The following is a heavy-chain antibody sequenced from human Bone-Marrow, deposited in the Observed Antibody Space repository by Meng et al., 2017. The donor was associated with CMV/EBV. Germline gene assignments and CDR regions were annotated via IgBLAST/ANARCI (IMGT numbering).Heavy chain of an antibody. CDR2: INHSGTT. D-gene: IGHD6-6*01. J-gene: IGHJ4*02. Sequence: GSLRLSCAVYGGSFSGYYWSWIRQPPGKGLEWIGEINHSGTTNYDPSLKSRVTMSVDRSKNQFSLKLSSVTAADAAVYYCARSTISPIGARLNFDYWGQGTLVTGSS. CDR3: ARSTISPIGARLNFDY. V-gene: IGHV4-34*01. CDR1: GGSFSGYY.